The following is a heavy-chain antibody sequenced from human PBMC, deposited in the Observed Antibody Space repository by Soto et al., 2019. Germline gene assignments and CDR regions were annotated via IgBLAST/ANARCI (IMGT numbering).Heavy chain of an antibody. J-gene: IGHJ5*02. Sequence: ASVKVSCKVSGYTLTELSMHWVRQAPGKGLEWMGGFDPEDGETIYAQKFQGRVTMTEDTSTDTAYMELSSLRSEDTAVYYCATRLNCSGGSCYTKGDWFDPWGQGTLVTVSS. CDR1: GYTLTELS. D-gene: IGHD2-15*01. V-gene: IGHV1-24*01. CDR3: ATRLNCSGGSCYTKGDWFDP. CDR2: FDPEDGET.